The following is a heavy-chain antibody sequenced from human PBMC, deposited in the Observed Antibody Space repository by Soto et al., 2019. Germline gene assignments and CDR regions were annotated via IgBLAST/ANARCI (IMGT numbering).Heavy chain of an antibody. CDR3: ARASKYSRGYYYYGMDV. J-gene: IGHJ6*02. Sequence: EVQLVESGGGLVKPGGSLRLSCAASGFTFSSYSMNWVRQAPGKGLEWVSSISSSSSYIYYADSVKGRFTISRDNAKNSLDLQMNSLRAEDTAVYYCARASKYSRGYYYYGMDVWGQGTTVTVSS. V-gene: IGHV3-21*01. D-gene: IGHD3-10*01. CDR2: ISSSSSYI. CDR1: GFTFSSYS.